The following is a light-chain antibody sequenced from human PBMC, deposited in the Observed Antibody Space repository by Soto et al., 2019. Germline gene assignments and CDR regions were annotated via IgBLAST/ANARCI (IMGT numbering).Light chain of an antibody. V-gene: IGKV3-20*01. CDR3: QQYGSSPPYT. J-gene: IGKJ2*01. CDR1: QSVSSSY. CDR2: GAS. Sequence: EIVLTQSPVTLSLSPGERATLSCRASQSVSSSYLAWYQQKPGQAPRLLIYGASSRATGIPDRFSGSGSGTDFTLTISRLEPEDFAVYSCQQYGSSPPYTFGQGTKLEIK.